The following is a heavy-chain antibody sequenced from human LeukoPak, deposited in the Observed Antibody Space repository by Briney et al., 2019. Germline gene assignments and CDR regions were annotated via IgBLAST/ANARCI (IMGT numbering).Heavy chain of an antibody. V-gene: IGHV3-11*01. CDR3: AREDYYDSSGVSYDY. Sequence: GGSLRLSCAASGFTFSDHYMSWIRQAPGKGLEWVSYISSSGSTIYYADSVKGRFTISRDNAKNSLYLQMNSLRAEDTAVYYCAREDYYDSSGVSYDYWGQGTLVTVSS. D-gene: IGHD3-22*01. J-gene: IGHJ4*02. CDR2: ISSSGSTI. CDR1: GFTFSDHY.